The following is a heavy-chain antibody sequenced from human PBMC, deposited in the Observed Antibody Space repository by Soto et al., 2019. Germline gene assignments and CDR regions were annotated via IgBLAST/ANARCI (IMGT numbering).Heavy chain of an antibody. Sequence: SGPTLVNPTQTLTLTCTFSGFSLSTSGVGVGWIRQPPGKALEWLALIYWDDDKRYSPSLKSRLTITKDTSKNQVVLTMTNMDPVYTATYYCAHEPHYCSRGRCYPNWFGPWGQGTLVTVFS. CDR1: GFSLSTSGVG. CDR3: AHEPHYCSRGRCYPNWFGP. D-gene: IGHD2-15*01. V-gene: IGHV2-5*02. J-gene: IGHJ5*02. CDR2: IYWDDDK.